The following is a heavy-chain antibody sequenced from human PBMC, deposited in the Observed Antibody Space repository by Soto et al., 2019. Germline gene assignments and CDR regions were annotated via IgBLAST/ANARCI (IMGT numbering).Heavy chain of an antibody. J-gene: IGHJ3*02. V-gene: IGHV1-3*01. CDR2: INAGNGNT. Sequence: GVSVEVCSKDPRDVLNSCSMHWVRQAPGQRLEWMGWINAGNGNTKYSQKFQGRVTITRDSSAGTAYMELTSLRSEDTAVYYCARDDYYIWGQGTMVTVSS. CDR1: RDVLNSCS. CDR3: ARDDYYI. D-gene: IGHD3-16*01.